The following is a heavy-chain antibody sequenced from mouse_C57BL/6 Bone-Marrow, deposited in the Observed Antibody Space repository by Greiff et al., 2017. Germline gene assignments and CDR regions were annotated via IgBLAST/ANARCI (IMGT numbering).Heavy chain of an antibody. CDR2: IYPGDGDT. Sequence: VQLQQSGPELVKPGASVKISCKASGYAFSSSWMNWVKQRPGKGLEWIGRIYPGDGDTNYNGKFKGKATLTADKSSSTAYMQLSSLTSEDSAVYFCARWGTSAYWGQGTLVTVSA. CDR1: GYAFSSSW. CDR3: ARWGTSAY. J-gene: IGHJ3*01. D-gene: IGHD3-3*01. V-gene: IGHV1-82*01.